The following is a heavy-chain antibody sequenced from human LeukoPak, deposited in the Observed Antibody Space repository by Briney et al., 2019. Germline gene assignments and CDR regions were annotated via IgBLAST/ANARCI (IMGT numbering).Heavy chain of an antibody. V-gene: IGHV4-39*01. CDR1: GGSISSSSYY. D-gene: IGHD1-1*01. CDR2: IYYSGST. CDR3: ARLGTGIDDY. J-gene: IGHJ4*02. Sequence: PSETLSLTCTVSGGSISSSSYYWGWIRQPPGKGLEWIGSIYYSGSTYYNPSLKSRVTISVDTSKNQFSLKLSSVTAADTAVYYCARLGTGIDDYWGQGALVTVSS.